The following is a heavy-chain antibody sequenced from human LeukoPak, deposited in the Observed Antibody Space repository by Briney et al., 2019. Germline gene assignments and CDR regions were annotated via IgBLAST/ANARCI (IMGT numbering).Heavy chain of an antibody. Sequence: VASVKVSCKASGYTFTSYDFNWVRQATGQRPEWMGWMSPNSGGTGYAQKFQDRVTMTRNTSISTAYMELSSLRSDDTAVYYCARGYDILTGSDAFDIWGQGTMVTVSS. CDR2: MSPNSGGT. CDR3: ARGYDILTGSDAFDI. CDR1: GYTFTSYD. V-gene: IGHV1-8*01. J-gene: IGHJ3*02. D-gene: IGHD3-9*01.